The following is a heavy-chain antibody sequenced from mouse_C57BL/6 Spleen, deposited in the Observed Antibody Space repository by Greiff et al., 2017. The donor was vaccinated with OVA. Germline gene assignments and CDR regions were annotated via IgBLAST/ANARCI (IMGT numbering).Heavy chain of an antibody. V-gene: IGHV3-6*01. CDR3: APIYYGNWYFDV. CDR1: GYSITSGYY. J-gene: IGHJ1*03. CDR2: ISYDGSN. D-gene: IGHD2-1*01. Sequence: EVKLQESGPGLVKPSQSLSLTCSVTGYSITSGYYWNWIRQFPGNKLEWMGYISYDGSNNYNPSLKNRISITRDTSKNQFFLKLNSVTTEDTATYYCAPIYYGNWYFDVWGTGTTVTVSS.